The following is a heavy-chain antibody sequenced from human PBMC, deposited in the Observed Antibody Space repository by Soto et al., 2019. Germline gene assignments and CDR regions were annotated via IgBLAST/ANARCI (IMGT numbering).Heavy chain of an antibody. Sequence: PSETLSLTCTVSGGSISSYYWSWIRQPPGKGLEWIGYIYYSGSTNYNPSLKSRVTISVDTSKNQFSLKLSSVTAADTAVYYDFWRLPPHAGYYFDYWGQGTLVTVSS. V-gene: IGHV4-59*01. CDR1: GGSISSYY. D-gene: IGHD3-3*01. J-gene: IGHJ4*02. CDR2: IYYSGST. CDR3: FWRLPPHAGYYFDY.